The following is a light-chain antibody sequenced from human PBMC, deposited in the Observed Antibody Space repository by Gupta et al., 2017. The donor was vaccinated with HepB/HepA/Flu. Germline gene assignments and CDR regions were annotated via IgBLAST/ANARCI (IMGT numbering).Light chain of an antibody. CDR1: QSVSSSY. CDR2: GAS. V-gene: IGKV3-20*01. Sequence: EIVLTQSQGTLSSSPGERATLSCRASQSVSSSYLAWYQQKPGQAPRLLIYGASSRATGIPDRFSGSGSGTDFTLTISRLEPEDFAVYYCQQYGSSRWTFGQGTKVEIK. J-gene: IGKJ1*01. CDR3: QQYGSSRWT.